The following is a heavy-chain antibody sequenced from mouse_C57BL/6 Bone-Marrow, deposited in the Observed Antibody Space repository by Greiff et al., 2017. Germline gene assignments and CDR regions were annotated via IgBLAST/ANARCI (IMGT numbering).Heavy chain of an antibody. CDR3: ARGSIISAAGSAY. Sequence: QVQLQQSGAELARPGASVKMSCKASGYSFTNYGISWVKQSTGKGLEWIGVIYPSSGTTYYNEKFKSKATLTADKSSSTAYMELRSLTSEDSAVYYCARGSIISAAGSAYWGQGTPLTVSA. CDR2: IYPSSGTT. J-gene: IGHJ2*01. D-gene: IGHD2-4*01. CDR1: GYSFTNYG. V-gene: IGHV1-81*01.